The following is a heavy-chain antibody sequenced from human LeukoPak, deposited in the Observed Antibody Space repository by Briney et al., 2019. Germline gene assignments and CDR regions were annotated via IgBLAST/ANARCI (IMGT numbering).Heavy chain of an antibody. V-gene: IGHV4-34*01. Sequence: SETLSLTCAVYGGSFSGYYWSWIRQPPGKGLEWIGEINHSGSTNYNPSLKSRVTISVDTSKNQFSLKLSSVTAADTAVYYCARGSPDYHQKAFDIWGQGTMVTVSS. CDR1: GGSFSGYY. D-gene: IGHD4/OR15-4a*01. CDR2: INHSGST. J-gene: IGHJ3*02. CDR3: ARGSPDYHQKAFDI.